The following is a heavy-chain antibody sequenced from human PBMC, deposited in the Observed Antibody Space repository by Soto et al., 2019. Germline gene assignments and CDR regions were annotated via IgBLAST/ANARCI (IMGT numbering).Heavy chain of an antibody. CDR3: TRANWYSEY. CDR2: IYYNGNT. V-gene: IGHV4-59*11. Sequence: QVQLQESGPGLVKPSETLSLTCTVSGGSISNHYWSWIRQPPGKGLEWIGYIYYNGNTNYNPSLKSRVTMSVDTSKNQISLKLSSVTAAYTAVYYCTRANWYSEYWGQGTLVNVSS. CDR1: GGSISNHY. J-gene: IGHJ4*02. D-gene: IGHD7-27*01.